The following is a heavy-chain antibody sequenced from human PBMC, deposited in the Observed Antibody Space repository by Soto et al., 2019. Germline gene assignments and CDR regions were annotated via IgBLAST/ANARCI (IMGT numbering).Heavy chain of an antibody. J-gene: IGHJ6*02. Sequence: QPGGSLRLSCSFSGFTSGDYGLTWVRQAPGKGLEWVGFIRSKAYGGTIDYAASVKGRFTFSRDDSRSVAYLQMNGLKTEDTAVYYCTRAGIDRSGTTHYYYGMDVWGQGTTVTVSS. CDR3: TRAGIDRSGTTHYYYGMDV. V-gene: IGHV3-49*04. CDR2: IRSKAYGGTI. D-gene: IGHD3-22*01. CDR1: GFTSGDYG.